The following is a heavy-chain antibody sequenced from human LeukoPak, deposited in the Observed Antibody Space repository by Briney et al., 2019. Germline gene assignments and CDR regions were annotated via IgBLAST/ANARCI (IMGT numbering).Heavy chain of an antibody. CDR3: ARSPDSRFHYFDY. J-gene: IGHJ4*02. V-gene: IGHV1-2*02. CDR1: GYTFVDYY. Sequence: GASVTVSCKASGYTFVDYYMHWVRQAPGQGLEWMGWINPNSGGTNYARKFQGRVIMTRDTSISSVNMELSRLRSDDTAVYFCARSPDSRFHYFDYWGQGSLVTVSS. CDR2: INPNSGGT. D-gene: IGHD3-3*01.